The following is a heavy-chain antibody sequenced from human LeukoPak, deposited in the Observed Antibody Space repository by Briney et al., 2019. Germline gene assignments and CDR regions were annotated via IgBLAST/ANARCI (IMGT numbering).Heavy chain of an antibody. CDR3: ARAMAGRETFDY. Sequence: GGSLRLSCAASGFTFSSYSMNWVRQAPGKGLEWVSSISSSSSYIYYANSVKGRFTISRDNAKNSLYLQMNSLRAEDTAVYYCARAMAGRETFDYWGQGTLVTVSS. D-gene: IGHD6-19*01. V-gene: IGHV3-21*01. CDR1: GFTFSSYS. CDR2: ISSSSSYI. J-gene: IGHJ4*02.